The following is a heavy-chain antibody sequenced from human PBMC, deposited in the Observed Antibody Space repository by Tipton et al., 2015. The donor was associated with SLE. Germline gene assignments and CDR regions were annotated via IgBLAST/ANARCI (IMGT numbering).Heavy chain of an antibody. CDR1: GGSISSYY. D-gene: IGHD4-23*01. V-gene: IGHV4-59*01. J-gene: IGHJ3*02. CDR3: ARDHDPTTVGYAFDI. Sequence: LRLSCTVSGGSISSYYWSWIRQPPGKGLEWIGYIYYSGSTNYNPSLKSRVTISVDTSKNQFSLKLSSVTAADTAVYYCARDHDPTTVGYAFDIWGQGTMVTVSS. CDR2: IYYSGST.